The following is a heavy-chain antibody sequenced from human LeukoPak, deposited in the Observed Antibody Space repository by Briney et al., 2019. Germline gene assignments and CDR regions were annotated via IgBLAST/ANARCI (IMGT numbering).Heavy chain of an antibody. CDR2: IYYSGST. Sequence: SETLSLTCTVSGGSISSYYWSWIRQPPGKGLEWIGYIYYSGSTNYNPSLKSRVTISVDTSKNQFSLKLSSVTAADTAVYYCARVAYYYDSSGYVYFDYWGQGTLVTVSS. J-gene: IGHJ4*02. CDR3: ARVAYYYDSSGYVYFDY. D-gene: IGHD3-22*01. CDR1: GGSISSYY. V-gene: IGHV4-59*01.